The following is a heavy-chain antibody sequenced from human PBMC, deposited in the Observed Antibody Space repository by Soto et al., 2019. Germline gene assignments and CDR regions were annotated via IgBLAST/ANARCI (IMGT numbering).Heavy chain of an antibody. CDR2: ISGSGGST. CDR3: AKDPTKWELLILDY. CDR1: GFTFSSYA. D-gene: IGHD1-26*01. J-gene: IGHJ4*02. V-gene: IGHV3-23*01. Sequence: PGGSLRLSWAAAGFTFSSYAMSWVRQAPGKGLEWVSAISGSGGSTYYADSVKGRFTISRDNSKNTLYLQMNSLRAEDTAVYYCAKDPTKWELLILDYWGQGTLVTVSS.